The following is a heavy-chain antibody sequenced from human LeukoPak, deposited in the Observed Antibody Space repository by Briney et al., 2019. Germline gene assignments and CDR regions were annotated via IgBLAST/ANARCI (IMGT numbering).Heavy chain of an antibody. CDR1: GASITSSNYY. J-gene: IGHJ4*02. CDR2: IDHSGST. V-gene: IGHV4-39*07. Sequence: SETLSLTCAVSGASITSSNYYWGWIRQPPGKGLEWIGEIDHSGSTNYNPSLKSRVTISVDTSKNHFSLKLRSVTAADTAVYYCARAETYSSDWYDPFFDYWGQGTLVTVSS. D-gene: IGHD6-19*01. CDR3: ARAETYSSDWYDPFFDY.